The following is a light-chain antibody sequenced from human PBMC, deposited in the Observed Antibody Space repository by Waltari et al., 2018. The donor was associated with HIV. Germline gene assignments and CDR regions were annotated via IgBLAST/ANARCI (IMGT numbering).Light chain of an antibody. V-gene: IGLV1-44*01. Sequence: QSVLPQPTSASGPPGQQIPLSCPGNISNIRSKSVNWYQQFSGAAPKLLIFSNNQHPSGVPARFSGSKSGSAASLAISGLHSDDEAIYHCATWDDTLSGPVFGGGTKLTVL. CDR2: SNN. J-gene: IGLJ3*02. CDR1: ISNIRSKS. CDR3: ATWDDTLSGPV.